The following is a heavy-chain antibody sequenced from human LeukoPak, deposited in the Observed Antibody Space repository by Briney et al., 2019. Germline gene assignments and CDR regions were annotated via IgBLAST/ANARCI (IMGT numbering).Heavy chain of an antibody. V-gene: IGHV3-74*01. Sequence: PGGSLRLSRAASGFTFSNYWMHWVRHAPGKELVWVSRIKTVGSYTTYADSVKGRFTSSRDNAKITLYLQMDSLRAEDTAIYYSAREKDGDYAGWSFAYWGLGTLVTVSS. CDR3: AREKDGDYAGWSFAY. CDR1: GFTFSNYW. J-gene: IGHJ4*02. D-gene: IGHD4-17*01. CDR2: IKTVGSYT.